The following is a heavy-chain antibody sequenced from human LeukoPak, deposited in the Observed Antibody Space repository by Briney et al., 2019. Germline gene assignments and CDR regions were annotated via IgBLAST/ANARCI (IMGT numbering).Heavy chain of an antibody. V-gene: IGHV3-23*01. CDR1: GLTFDIYS. CDR3: KGLQAAGHLAHDN. CDR2: ISNSGGIT. D-gene: IGHD1-14*01. J-gene: IGHJ4*02. Sequence: GGSLRLSCEASGLTFDIYSMSWVRQAPGKGLEWVADISNSGGITMYADSVKGRFTISRDNSKNTVYLQMNSLRAEDTAVYCSKGLQAAGHLAHDNWGQGAMVTVSS.